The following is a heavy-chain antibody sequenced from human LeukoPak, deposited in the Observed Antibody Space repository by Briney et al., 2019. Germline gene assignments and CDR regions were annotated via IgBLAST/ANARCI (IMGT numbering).Heavy chain of an antibody. Sequence: PGGSLRLSCAAPGFTFSSYAMHWVRQAPGKGLEYVSAISSNGGSTYYANSVKGRFTISRDNSKNTLYLQMGSLRAEDMAVYYCARGGITKFDYWGQGTLVTVSS. J-gene: IGHJ4*02. CDR3: ARGGITKFDY. V-gene: IGHV3-64*01. D-gene: IGHD3-10*01. CDR1: GFTFSSYA. CDR2: ISSNGGST.